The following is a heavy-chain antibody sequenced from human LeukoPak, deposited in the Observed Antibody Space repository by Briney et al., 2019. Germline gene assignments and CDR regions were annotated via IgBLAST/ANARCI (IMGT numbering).Heavy chain of an antibody. Sequence: QTGGSLRLSCAASGFTFSSYWMSWVRQAPGKGLEWVANIKQDGSEKYYADSVKGRFTISRDNAKNSLYLQMDSLRAEDTAVYYCVRDVRGGHFDYWGQGTLVTVSS. J-gene: IGHJ4*02. CDR3: VRDVRGGHFDY. D-gene: IGHD3-10*02. CDR1: GFTFSSYW. V-gene: IGHV3-7*03. CDR2: IKQDGSEK.